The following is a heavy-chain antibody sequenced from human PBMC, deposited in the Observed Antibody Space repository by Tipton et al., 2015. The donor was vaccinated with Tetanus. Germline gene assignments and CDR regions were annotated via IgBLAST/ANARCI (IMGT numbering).Heavy chain of an antibody. CDR1: GFLFSSYT. Sequence: SLRLSCSVSGFLFSSYTMNWVRQAPGKGLEWVANIRQDGSEKYYVDSVKGRFTISRDNARNSLSVHMNSLTAEDTAVYYCARLRVYCSTACYSREDYWGQGTLVTVSS. J-gene: IGHJ4*02. V-gene: IGHV3-7*01. CDR3: ARLRVYCSTACYSREDY. CDR2: IRQDGSEK. D-gene: IGHD2/OR15-2a*01.